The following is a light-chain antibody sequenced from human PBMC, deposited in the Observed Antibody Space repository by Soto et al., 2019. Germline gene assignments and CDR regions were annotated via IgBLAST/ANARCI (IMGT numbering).Light chain of an antibody. CDR2: EVS. CDR3: CSYAGTKV. CDR1: SSDVGSYNL. J-gene: IGLJ3*02. Sequence: QAVVTQPASVSGSPGQSITISCTGTSSDVGSYNLVSWYQQHPGKAPKLMIYEVSKRPSGVSNRFSGSKSGNTASLTISGLQAEDEAHYYCCSYAGTKVFGGGTKLTVL. V-gene: IGLV2-23*02.